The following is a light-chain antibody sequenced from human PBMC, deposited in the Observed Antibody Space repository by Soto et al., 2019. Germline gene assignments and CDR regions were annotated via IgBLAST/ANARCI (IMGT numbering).Light chain of an antibody. CDR1: QSVSSSY. J-gene: IGKJ3*01. Sequence: EIVLTQAPGTLSLSPGERATLSCRASQSVSSSYLAWYQQKPGQAPRLLIYGASSRATGIPDRFSGSGSGTDFTLTISRLEPEDFAVYYCQQYGSFFPFSPGTKVDIK. CDR3: QQYGSFFP. V-gene: IGKV3-20*01. CDR2: GAS.